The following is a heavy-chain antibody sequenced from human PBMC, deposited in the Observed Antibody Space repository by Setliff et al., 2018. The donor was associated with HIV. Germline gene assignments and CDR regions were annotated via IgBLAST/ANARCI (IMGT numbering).Heavy chain of an antibody. D-gene: IGHD3-9*01. Sequence: GGSLRLSCAASGFSFRTYAMSWVRQAPGKGLEWVSAISATAGDTYYADSVKGRFTISRDNSKNTLYLQMNSLRADDTAIYYCARAPGDILTAYFGGLDYWGQGALVTVSS. V-gene: IGHV3-23*01. CDR2: ISATAGDT. J-gene: IGHJ4*02. CDR3: ARAPGDILTAYFGGLDY. CDR1: GFSFRTYA.